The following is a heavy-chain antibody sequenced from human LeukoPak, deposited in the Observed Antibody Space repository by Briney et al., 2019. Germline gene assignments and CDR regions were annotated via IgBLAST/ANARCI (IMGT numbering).Heavy chain of an antibody. Sequence: SETLSLTCTVSGGSISSYYWSWIRQPAGKGLEWSGLIYTSGSTNYNPSLKSRVTMSVDTSKNQFSLKLSSVTAADTAVYYCARDHIVVLPADATYYMDVWGKGTTVTVSS. CDR2: IYTSGST. D-gene: IGHD2-2*01. V-gene: IGHV4-4*07. CDR3: ARDHIVVLPADATYYMDV. CDR1: GGSISSYY. J-gene: IGHJ6*03.